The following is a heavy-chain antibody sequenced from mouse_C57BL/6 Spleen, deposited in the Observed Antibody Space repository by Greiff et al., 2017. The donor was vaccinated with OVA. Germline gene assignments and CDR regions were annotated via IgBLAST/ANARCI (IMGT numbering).Heavy chain of an antibody. CDR3: AKCYYATFDY. V-gene: IGHV1-22*01. J-gene: IGHJ2*01. D-gene: IGHD2-1*01. CDR1: GYTFTDYN. CDR2: INPNNGGT. Sequence: VQLKQSGPELVKPGASVKMSCKASGYTFTDYNMHWVKQSHGKSLEWIGYINPNNGGTSYNQKFKGRATLTVNKSYSTAYLELRSLTSEESAVYYCAKCYYATFDYWGQGTTLTVSS.